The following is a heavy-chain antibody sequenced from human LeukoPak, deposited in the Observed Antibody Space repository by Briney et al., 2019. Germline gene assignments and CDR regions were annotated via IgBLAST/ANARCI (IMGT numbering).Heavy chain of an antibody. D-gene: IGHD3-3*01. CDR2: IYWDDYK. Sequence: ASGPTLVKPTQTLTLTCTFSGFSLNTSGMGVGWIRQLPGKALEWLALIYWDDYKRYIPSLKSRFTITKDNSKNKGVLTMNNMDPVDTATYFCAHNNDFWSGYYYYWGQGTLVTVSS. V-gene: IGHV2-5*02. CDR1: GFSLNTSGMG. J-gene: IGHJ4*02. CDR3: AHNNDFWSGYYYY.